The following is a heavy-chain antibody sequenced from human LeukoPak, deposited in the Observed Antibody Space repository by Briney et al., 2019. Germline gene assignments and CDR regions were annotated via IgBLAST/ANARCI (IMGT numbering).Heavy chain of an antibody. J-gene: IGHJ5*02. CDR3: ARTAASITYYDFWSGYYINWFDP. V-gene: IGHV1-2*06. D-gene: IGHD3-3*01. CDR2: INPNSGGT. CDR1: GYTFTGYY. Sequence: ASVKVSCKASGYTFTGYYTHWVRQAPGQGPEWMGRINPNSGGTNYAQKFQGRVTMTRNTSISTAYMELSSLRSEDTAVYYCARTAASITYYDFWSGYYINWFDPWGQGTLVTVSS.